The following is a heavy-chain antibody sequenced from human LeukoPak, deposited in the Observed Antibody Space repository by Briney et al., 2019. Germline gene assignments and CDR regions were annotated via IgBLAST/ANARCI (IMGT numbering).Heavy chain of an antibody. CDR3: ARNDYSSSSGYDY. CDR2: IDSSTTRI. D-gene: IGHD6-6*01. CDR1: GFTFRSFS. V-gene: IGHV3-21*01. Sequence: GGSLRLSCAASGFTFRSFSMNWVRQAPGKGPEWVTAIDSSTTRIYYANSVRGRFTISRDNAKNSLDLQMDSLRAEDTAVFFCARNDYSSSSGYDYWGQGTLVTVSS. J-gene: IGHJ4*02.